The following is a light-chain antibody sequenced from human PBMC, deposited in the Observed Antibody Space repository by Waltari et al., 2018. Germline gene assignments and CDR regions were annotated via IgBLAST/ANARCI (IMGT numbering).Light chain of an antibody. CDR2: DVS. CDR3: CSYAGSSNSV. V-gene: IGLV2-8*01. J-gene: IGLJ3*02. Sequence: QSALTQPPSASGSPGQSVTISCTGTSGDVGSYNYVSWYQQEPGKGPKLIIYDVSKRPSGVPERFPGARSGNTASLTVSGLQAEDEADYYCCSYAGSSNSVFGGGTKLTVL. CDR1: SGDVGSYNY.